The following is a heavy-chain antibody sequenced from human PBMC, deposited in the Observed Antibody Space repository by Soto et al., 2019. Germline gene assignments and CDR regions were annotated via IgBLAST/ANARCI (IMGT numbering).Heavy chain of an antibody. Sequence: QLQLQESGSGLVKPSQTLSLTCTVSGGSINSGGYSWIWILQPPGNGLEWIGYIYHTGNTFYNPSIQSRYTISVDQSKNQFSLSLGSVPAADTAMYYCASVERTLSTTFAYGMDVWGQGTTVTVSS. CDR1: GGSINSGGYS. D-gene: IGHD2-2*01. CDR3: ASVERTLSTTFAYGMDV. CDR2: IYHTGNT. V-gene: IGHV4-30-2*01. J-gene: IGHJ6*02.